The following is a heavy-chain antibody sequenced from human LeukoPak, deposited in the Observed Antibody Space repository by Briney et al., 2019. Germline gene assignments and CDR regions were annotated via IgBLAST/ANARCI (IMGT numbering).Heavy chain of an antibody. CDR3: ARGGPDSPFAY. J-gene: IGHJ4*02. Sequence: ASVKVSCKASGYTFTGYYMHWVRQAPGQGLEWMGWINPNSGGTNYAQKFQGRVTMTRDMPTSTVHMELSSLRSEDTAVYYCARGGPDSPFAYWGQGTPVTVSS. V-gene: IGHV1-2*02. CDR1: GYTFTGYY. CDR2: INPNSGGT. D-gene: IGHD3-22*01.